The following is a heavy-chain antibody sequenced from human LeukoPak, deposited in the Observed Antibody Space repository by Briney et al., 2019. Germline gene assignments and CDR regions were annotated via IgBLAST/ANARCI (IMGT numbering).Heavy chain of an antibody. CDR2: IYTDAGNT. D-gene: IGHD6-19*01. Sequence: ASVKVSCKASGYTFTTYAMHWVRQAPGQRPEWMGYIYTDAGNTKYSQKFQDRVAITRGTSASTVYLDLSSLRSEDTAVYYCARDSGEGLDYWGQGTLVTVSS. V-gene: IGHV1-3*04. CDR1: GYTFTTYA. CDR3: ARDSGEGLDY. J-gene: IGHJ4*02.